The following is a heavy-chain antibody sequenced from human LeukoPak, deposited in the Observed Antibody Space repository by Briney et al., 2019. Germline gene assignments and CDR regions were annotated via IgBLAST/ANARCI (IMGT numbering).Heavy chain of an antibody. Sequence: PSETLSLTCTVSGGSISRYYWSWIRQPPGKGLEWIGYIYYSGSTNYNPSLTSRVTISIDTSKNQFSLKLNSVTAADTAIYHCARHSVSSRDFDYWGQGALVSVSS. CDR1: GGSISRYY. D-gene: IGHD6-13*01. J-gene: IGHJ4*02. V-gene: IGHV4-59*08. CDR2: IYYSGST. CDR3: ARHSVSSRDFDY.